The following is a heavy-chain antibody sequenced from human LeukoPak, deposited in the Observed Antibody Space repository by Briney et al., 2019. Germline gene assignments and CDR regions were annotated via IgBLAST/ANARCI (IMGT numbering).Heavy chain of an antibody. CDR2: IWYDGTNK. D-gene: IGHD2-15*01. CDR3: AKDGSGGGWKWFDP. J-gene: IGHJ5*02. V-gene: IGHV3-33*06. Sequence: GGSLRLXCAASGFTCTSYGFHWVRQAPGKGLESVAVIWYDGTNKYYADSVKGRFIISRDNSKNTLYLQMNSLRAEDTAVYYCAKDGSGGGWKWFDPWGQGTLVTVSS. CDR1: GFTCTSYG.